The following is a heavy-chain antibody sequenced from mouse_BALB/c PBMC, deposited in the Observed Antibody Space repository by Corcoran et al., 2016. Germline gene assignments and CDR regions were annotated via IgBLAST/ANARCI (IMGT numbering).Heavy chain of an antibody. J-gene: IGHJ3*01. V-gene: IGHV8-8*01. CDR2: ICWDDDK. CDR1: GFSLSTSGMG. CDR3: ARREMTKAWFAY. Sequence: QVTLKESGPGLFKPSQTLSLTCSFSGFSLSTSGMGVGWVRQPSGKGLEWLAHICWDDDKYYNPSLKSQLTLSKDTSRNQVFLKITSVDTADTATYYWARREMTKAWFAYGGQGTLVTVSA.